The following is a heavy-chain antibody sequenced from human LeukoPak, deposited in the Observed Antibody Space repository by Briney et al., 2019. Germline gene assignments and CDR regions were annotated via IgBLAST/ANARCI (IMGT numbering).Heavy chain of an antibody. CDR3: ARVLPIAATVDY. D-gene: IGHD6-13*01. J-gene: IGHJ4*02. V-gene: IGHV3-13*01. CDR1: GFSFNNYD. Sequence: GGSLRLSCAASGFSFNNYDIHWVRQASGKGLEWVSAIDSAGDTYYAGSVKGRFIISRDNAKNTLYLQMNSLRAEDTAVYYCARVLPIAATVDYWGQGTLVTVSS. CDR2: IDSAGDT.